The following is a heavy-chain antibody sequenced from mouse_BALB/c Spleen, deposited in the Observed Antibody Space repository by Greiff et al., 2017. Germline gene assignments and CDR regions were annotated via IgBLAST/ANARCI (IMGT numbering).Heavy chain of an antibody. V-gene: IGHV5-9-4*01. CDR3: ARAQLITTDPWFAY. Sequence: DVMLVESGGGLVKPGGSLILSCAASGFTFSSYAMSWVRQSPEKRLEWVAEISSGGSYTYYPDTVTGRFTISRDNAKNTLYLEMSSLRSEDTAMYYCARAQLITTDPWFAYWGQGTLVTVSA. CDR2: ISSGGSYT. J-gene: IGHJ3*01. D-gene: IGHD1-2*01. CDR1: GFTFSSYA.